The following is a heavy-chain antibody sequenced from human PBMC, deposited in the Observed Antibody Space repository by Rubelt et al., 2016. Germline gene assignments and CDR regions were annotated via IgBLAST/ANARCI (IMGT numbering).Heavy chain of an antibody. CDR2: INPNSGGT. V-gene: IGHV1-2*02. J-gene: IGHJ4*02. CDR1: GYTFTGYY. CDR3: ARFAIGGHSSGYLFDY. Sequence: QVQLVQSGAEVKKPGASVKVSCKASGYTFTGYYMHWVRQAPGQGLEWMGWINPNSGGTNYARKFQGMVTMTRDTSISTAYMELSRLSTDDTAVYYCARFAIGGHSSGYLFDYWGQGTLVTVSS. D-gene: IGHD3-22*01.